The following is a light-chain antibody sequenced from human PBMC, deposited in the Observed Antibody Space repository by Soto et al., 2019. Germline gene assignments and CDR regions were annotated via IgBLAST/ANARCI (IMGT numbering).Light chain of an antibody. J-gene: IGKJ4*01. V-gene: IGKV3-15*01. CDR2: GAF. CDR3: QQYNNWPLS. Sequence: ERVMTQAPATLSVSPGERATLSCRASQSVSSDLAWYQQKPCQGPRLLIYGAFNRATGVPARFSGSGSGTEFTLTISSLQSEDLAVYYRQQYNNWPLSFGGGTKVEIK. CDR1: QSVSSD.